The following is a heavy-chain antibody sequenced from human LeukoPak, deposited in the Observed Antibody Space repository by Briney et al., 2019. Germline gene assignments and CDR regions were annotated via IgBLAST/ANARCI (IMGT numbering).Heavy chain of an antibody. CDR1: GFTFSNYW. D-gene: IGHD6-19*01. CDR3: AKDTDKWLVDAFDI. CDR2: IKEDGSDT. V-gene: IGHV3-7*05. Sequence: PGGSLRLSCAASGFTFSNYWMSWVRQAPGKGLEWVAKIKEDGSDTYYVDSVKGRFTISRDNVKNSMSLQMISLRAEDTAVYYCAKDTDKWLVDAFDIWGQGTMVTVSS. J-gene: IGHJ3*02.